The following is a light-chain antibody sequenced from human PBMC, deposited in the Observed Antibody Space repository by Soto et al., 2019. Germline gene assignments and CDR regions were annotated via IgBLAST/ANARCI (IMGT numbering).Light chain of an antibody. CDR3: QSYDRSLSGSV. CDR1: SSNIGAGYD. CDR2: DTT. J-gene: IGLJ3*02. V-gene: IGLV1-40*01. Sequence: QSVLTQPPSVSGAPGQRVTISCTGGSSNIGAGYDVQWYQQFPGIAPTLLIYDTTTRPSGVPDRFSGSKSGTSASLAITGLKAEDGADYYCQSYDRSLSGSVFGGGTKLTV.